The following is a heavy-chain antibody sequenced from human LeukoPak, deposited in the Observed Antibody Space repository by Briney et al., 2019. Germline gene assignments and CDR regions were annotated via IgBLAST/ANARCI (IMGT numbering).Heavy chain of an antibody. CDR3: ARDHSGILTGYDY. CDR2: IIPIFTTA. V-gene: IGHV1-69*13. Sequence: EASVKVSCKASGGTFSSYAISWVRQAPGQGLEWMGGIIPIFTTANYAQKFQGRVTITADESTSTAYMELSSLRSEDTAVYYCARDHSGILTGYDYWGQGTLVTVSS. D-gene: IGHD3-9*01. J-gene: IGHJ4*02. CDR1: GGTFSSYA.